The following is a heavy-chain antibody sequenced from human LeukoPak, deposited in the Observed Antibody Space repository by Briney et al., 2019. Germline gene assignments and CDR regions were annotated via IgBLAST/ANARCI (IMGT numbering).Heavy chain of an antibody. CDR3: ARDGLYYGMDV. J-gene: IGHJ6*02. CDR2: IYSGGST. Sequence: GGSLRPSCAASGFTVSSNYMSWVRQAPGKGLEWVSVIYSGGSTYYADSVKGRFTISRDNSKNTLYLQMNSLRAEDTAVYYCARDGLYYGMDVWGQGTTVTVSS. CDR1: GFTVSSNY. V-gene: IGHV3-53*01.